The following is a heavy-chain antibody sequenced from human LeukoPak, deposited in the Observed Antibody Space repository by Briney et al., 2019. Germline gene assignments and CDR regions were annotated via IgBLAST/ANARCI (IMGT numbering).Heavy chain of an antibody. V-gene: IGHV1-8*01. CDR2: MNPNSGNT. Sequence: ASVKVSCKASGYTFTSYDINWVRQATGQGLEWMGWMNPNSGNTGYAQKFQGRVTMTRNTSISTAYMELSSLRSEDTAVYYCARVGHYYDSSGYYKMNYWGQGTLVTVSS. D-gene: IGHD3-22*01. CDR1: GYTFTSYD. J-gene: IGHJ4*02. CDR3: ARVGHYYDSSGYYKMNY.